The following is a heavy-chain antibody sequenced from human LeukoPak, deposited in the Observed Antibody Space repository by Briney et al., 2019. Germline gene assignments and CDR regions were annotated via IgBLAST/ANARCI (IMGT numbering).Heavy chain of an antibody. D-gene: IGHD5/OR15-5a*01. CDR2: ISGSGGSA. V-gene: IGHV3-23*01. CDR1: GFTFTGYA. CDR3: AKGHGSVYDRCIDY. Sequence: GGSLRLSCAAPGFTFTGYAMNWVRQAQGRGREWVSVISGSGGSAYYAGSVKGRFTISRDNSKNTLFLQMNSLRAEDTAVYYCAKGHGSVYDRCIDYWGQGTLVTVS. J-gene: IGHJ4*02.